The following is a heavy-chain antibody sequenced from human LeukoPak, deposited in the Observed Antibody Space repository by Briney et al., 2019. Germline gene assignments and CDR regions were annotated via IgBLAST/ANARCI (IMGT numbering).Heavy chain of an antibody. V-gene: IGHV4-61*02. CDR1: AGSIGSGSYY. CDR2: IYTSGST. J-gene: IGHJ4*02. CDR3: AREVEMATIY. D-gene: IGHD5-24*01. Sequence: SETLSLTCTVSAGSIGSGSYYWSWIRQPAGKGLEWIGRIYTSGSTNYNPSLKSRVTISVDTSKNQFSLKLSSVTAADTAVYYCAREVEMATIYWGQGTLVSVSS.